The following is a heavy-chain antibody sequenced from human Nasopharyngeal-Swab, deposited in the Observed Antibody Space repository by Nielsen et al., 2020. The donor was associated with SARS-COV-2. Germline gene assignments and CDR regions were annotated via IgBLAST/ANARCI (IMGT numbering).Heavy chain of an antibody. Sequence: SQTLSLTCAISGDRVSSSSAAWNWIRQSQSRGLEWLGRTYYRSKWYNDYAVSVKSRITINPDTSKNQFSLHLNSVTPEDTAVYYCARARGAYGDYYYYYYTDVWGKGTTVTVSS. J-gene: IGHJ6*03. D-gene: IGHD4-17*01. CDR2: TYYRSKWYN. CDR3: ARARGAYGDYYYYYYTDV. CDR1: GDRVSSSSAA. V-gene: IGHV6-1*01.